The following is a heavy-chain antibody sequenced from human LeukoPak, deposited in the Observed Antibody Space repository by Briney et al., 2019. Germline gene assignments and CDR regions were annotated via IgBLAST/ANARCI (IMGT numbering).Heavy chain of an antibody. CDR3: AKRGVVIRGILVIGYHQEAYHYDF. Sequence: GGSLRLSCVVSGISLSNYGMTWVRQAPGKGLEWVSYISERGGSATYADSVKGRFTISRDTSLNTLYLQMNNLRAEDTAVYFCAKRGVVIRGILVIGYHQEAYHYDFWGQGVMVTVSS. V-gene: IGHV3-23*01. D-gene: IGHD3-10*01. J-gene: IGHJ4*02. CDR2: ISERGGSA. CDR1: GISLSNYG.